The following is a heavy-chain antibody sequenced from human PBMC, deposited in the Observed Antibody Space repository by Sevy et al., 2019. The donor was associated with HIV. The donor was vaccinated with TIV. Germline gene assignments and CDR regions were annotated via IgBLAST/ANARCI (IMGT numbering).Heavy chain of an antibody. CDR3: PRDVRLRGYSYGSFDY. D-gene: IGHD5-18*01. Sequence: ASVKVSCKASGYTFTGQYIDWVRQAPGQGLEWMGWINPNSGGTNYRQDFQGRVTLTRDTSITTAYMELSGLKSDDTAIYYCPRDVRLRGYSYGSFDYSVQGTLVTVSS. CDR2: INPNSGGT. V-gene: IGHV1-2*02. J-gene: IGHJ4*02. CDR1: GYTFTGQY.